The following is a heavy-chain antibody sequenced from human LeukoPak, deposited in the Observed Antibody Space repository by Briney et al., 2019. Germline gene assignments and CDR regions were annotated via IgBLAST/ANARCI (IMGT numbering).Heavy chain of an antibody. CDR2: ISYDGSNE. CDR3: ASGVSSTSCYVDY. V-gene: IGHV3-30*04. Sequence: GGSLRLSCAASGFTFSSYVMHWVRQAPGKGLEWVAIISYDGSNEYYADSVKGRFTISRDNAKNSLYLQMDSLRAEDTAVYYCASGVSSTSCYVDYWGQGTLVTVSS. J-gene: IGHJ4*02. CDR1: GFTFSSYV. D-gene: IGHD2-2*01.